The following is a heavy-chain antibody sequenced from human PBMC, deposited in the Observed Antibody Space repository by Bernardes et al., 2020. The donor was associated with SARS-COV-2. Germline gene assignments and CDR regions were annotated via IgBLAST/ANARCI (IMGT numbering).Heavy chain of an antibody. V-gene: IGHV1-2*02. CDR2: INPNSGGT. J-gene: IGHJ4*02. CDR1: GYTFTGYY. D-gene: IGHD6-13*01. Sequence: ASVKVSCMASGYTFTGYYMHWVRQAPGQGLEWMGWINPNSGGTNYAQKFQGRVTMTRDTSISTAYMELSRLRSDDTAVYYCARAFGSSWYGAGYWGQGTLVTVSS. CDR3: ARAFGSSWYGAGY.